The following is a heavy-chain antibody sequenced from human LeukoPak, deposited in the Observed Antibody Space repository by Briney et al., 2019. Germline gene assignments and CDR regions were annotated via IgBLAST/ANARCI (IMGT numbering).Heavy chain of an antibody. V-gene: IGHV4-61*02. J-gene: IGHJ4*02. Sequence: SQTLSLTCTVSGGSISSGSYYWSWIRQPAGKGLEWIGRIYTSGSTKDKPSLKSRVTISVETSKNQLSLKLSSVTAADTAVYYCARFSYDSSGYYGSNYWGQGTLVTVSS. CDR3: ARFSYDSSGYYGSNY. CDR2: IYTSGST. CDR1: GGSISSGSYY. D-gene: IGHD3-22*01.